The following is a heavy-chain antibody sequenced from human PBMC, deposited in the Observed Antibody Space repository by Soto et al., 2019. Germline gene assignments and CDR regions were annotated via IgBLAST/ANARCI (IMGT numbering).Heavy chain of an antibody. Sequence: GGSLRLSCAASGLTFSSYGMHWVRQAPGKGLEWVAVVSNDGSNKYYAESVKGRFTISRDNSKNTLYLQMNSLRAEDTAVYYRAKDNWGYYCSITSCFYFDFWGQGTLVTVSS. CDR2: VSNDGSNK. J-gene: IGHJ4*02. CDR3: AKDNWGYYCSITSCFYFDF. V-gene: IGHV3-30*18. CDR1: GLTFSSYG. D-gene: IGHD2-2*01.